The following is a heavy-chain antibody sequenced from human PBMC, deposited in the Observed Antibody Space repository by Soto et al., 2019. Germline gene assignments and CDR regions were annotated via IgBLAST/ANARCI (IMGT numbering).Heavy chain of an antibody. CDR2: LSASGRT. J-gene: IGHJ2*01. Sequence: ETLSLTCAISGDSIGNFYWSWIRQPAGKGLESLGRLSASGRTNYSPSLQSRVTMSLDRSKNRFSLRLTSVSAADTAVYFCARGMGRYFDLWGRGTLVTVSS. V-gene: IGHV4-4*07. CDR1: GDSIGNFY. D-gene: IGHD2-8*01. CDR3: ARGMGRYFDL.